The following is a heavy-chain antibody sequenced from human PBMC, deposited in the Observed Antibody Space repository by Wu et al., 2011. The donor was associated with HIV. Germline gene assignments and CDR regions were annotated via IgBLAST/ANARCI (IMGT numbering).Heavy chain of an antibody. Sequence: HVQLVQSGAEVKRPGASVKVSCKASGYTFTGYYMHWVRQAPGQGLEWMGWINPNSGGTNYAQKFQGRVTMTRDTSISTAYMELSSLRSDDTAVYYCARVEARDFWSGYYDYWGQGTLVTVSS. CDR3: ARVEARDFWSGYYDY. V-gene: IGHV1-2*02. CDR2: INPNSGGT. CDR1: GYTFTGYY. J-gene: IGHJ4*02. D-gene: IGHD3-3*01.